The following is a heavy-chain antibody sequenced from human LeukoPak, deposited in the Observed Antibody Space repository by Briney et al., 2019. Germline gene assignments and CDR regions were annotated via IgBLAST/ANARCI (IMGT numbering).Heavy chain of an antibody. CDR1: GYTFINYY. V-gene: IGHV1-46*03. CDR3: AVVVAANDAFDI. CDR2: INPSGGNT. D-gene: IGHD2-15*01. Sequence: ASVKVSCKASGYTFINYYMHWVRQAPGQGLEWMGMINPSGGNTTYAQKFQGRVTMTRNTSISTAYMELSSLRSEDTAVYYCAVVVAANDAFDIWGQGTMVTVSS. J-gene: IGHJ3*02.